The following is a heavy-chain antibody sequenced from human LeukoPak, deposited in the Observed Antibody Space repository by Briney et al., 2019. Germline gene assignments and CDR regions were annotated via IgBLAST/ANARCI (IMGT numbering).Heavy chain of an antibody. CDR3: ARDFRKRIAVAGTFDY. D-gene: IGHD6-19*01. J-gene: IGHJ4*02. CDR1: GFTFSSYA. CDR2: ISYDGSNK. Sequence: PGRSLRLSCAASGFTFSSYAMHWVRQAPGKGLEWVAVISYDGSNKYYADSVEGRFTISRDNSKNTLYLQMNSLRAEDTAVYYCARDFRKRIAVAGTFDYWGQGTLVTVSS. V-gene: IGHV3-30*04.